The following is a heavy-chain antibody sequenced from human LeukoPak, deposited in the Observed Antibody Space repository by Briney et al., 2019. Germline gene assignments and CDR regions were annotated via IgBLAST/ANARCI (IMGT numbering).Heavy chain of an antibody. CDR3: AKVGEYQLLLYAFDM. J-gene: IGHJ3*02. CDR1: AGSISPHY. V-gene: IGHV4-59*11. CDR2: IYYSRST. Sequence: SETLSLTCTVSAGSISPHYWSWIRQPPGKGLEWLGYIYYSRSTDYNPSLMGRLTISVDTSKNQFSLTLTSVTEADTAVYYCAKVGEYQLLLYAFDMWGQGTMVTVSS. D-gene: IGHD2-2*01.